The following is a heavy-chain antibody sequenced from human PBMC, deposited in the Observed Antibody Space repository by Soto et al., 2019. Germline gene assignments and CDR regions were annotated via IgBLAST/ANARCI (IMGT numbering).Heavy chain of an antibody. CDR3: ARDSNPNYYYYGMDV. V-gene: IGHV1-46*01. D-gene: IGHD4-4*01. CDR1: GYTFTSYY. Sequence: ASVNVSCKASGYTFTSYYMHWVRQAPGQGLEWMGIINPSGGSTSYAQKFQGRVTMTRDTSTSTVYMELSSLRSEDTAVYYCARDSNPNYYYYGMDVWGQGTTVTVSS. J-gene: IGHJ6*02. CDR2: INPSGGST.